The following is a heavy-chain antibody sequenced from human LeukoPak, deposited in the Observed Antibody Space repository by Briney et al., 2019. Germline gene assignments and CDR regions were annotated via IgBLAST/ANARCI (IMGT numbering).Heavy chain of an antibody. CDR3: ARHVVVVVPRRFDS. J-gene: IGHJ5*01. V-gene: IGHV4-39*01. CDR1: GGSISSSSDY. Sequence: PSETLSLTCTDSGGSISSSSDYWGWIRQSPGKGLEWIGSVYYSGTTYYTASLKSRVTISVDTSNNQFSLKLNSVTAADGAVYYCARHVVVVVPRRFDSWGQGTLVTVSS. CDR2: VYYSGTT. D-gene: IGHD3-22*01.